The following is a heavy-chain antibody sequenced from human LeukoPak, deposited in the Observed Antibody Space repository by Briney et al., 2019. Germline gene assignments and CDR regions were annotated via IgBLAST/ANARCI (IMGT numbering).Heavy chain of an antibody. CDR2: INHSGST. J-gene: IGHJ5*02. CDR3: ARVIIVVVPAAKRFDP. CDR1: GGSFSGYY. D-gene: IGHD2-2*01. V-gene: IGHV4-34*01. Sequence: SETLSLTCAVYGGSFSGYYWSWNRQPPGKGLEWIGEINHSGSTNYNPSLKSRVTISVDTSKNQFSLKLSSVTAADTAVYYCARVIIVVVPAAKRFDPWGQGTLVTVSS.